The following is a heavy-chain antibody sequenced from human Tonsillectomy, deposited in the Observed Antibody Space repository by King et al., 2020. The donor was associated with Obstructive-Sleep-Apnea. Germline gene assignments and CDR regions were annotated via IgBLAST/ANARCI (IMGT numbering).Heavy chain of an antibody. Sequence: QLVQSGAEVKKPGASVKVSCKASGYTFTGYYMHWVRQAPGQGLEWMGWINPHSGGTHSAQKFQGRVTMTRDTSITTAYMELSRLTSDDSAVYYCASAGTYYYVSGSLSAFDIWGQGTMVAVSS. V-gene: IGHV1-2*02. CDR1: GYTFTGYY. J-gene: IGHJ3*02. CDR3: ASAGTYYYVSGSLSAFDI. CDR2: INPHSGGT. D-gene: IGHD3-10*01.